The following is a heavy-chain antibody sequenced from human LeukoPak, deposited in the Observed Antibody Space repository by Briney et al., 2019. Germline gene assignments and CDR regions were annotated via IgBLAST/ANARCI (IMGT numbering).Heavy chain of an antibody. Sequence: GGSLRLSCAASGFTFSSYGMHWVRQAPGKGLEWVAVIWYDGSNKYYADSVKGRFTISRDNSKNTLYLQMNSLRAEDTAVYYCARAPGGPLRYFDWPPDPWGQGTLVTVSS. CDR3: ARAPGGPLRYFDWPPDP. D-gene: IGHD3-9*01. CDR1: GFTFSSYG. CDR2: IWYDGSNK. J-gene: IGHJ5*02. V-gene: IGHV3-33*01.